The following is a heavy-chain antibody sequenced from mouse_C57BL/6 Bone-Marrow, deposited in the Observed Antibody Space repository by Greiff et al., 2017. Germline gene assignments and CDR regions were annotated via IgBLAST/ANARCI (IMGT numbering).Heavy chain of an antibody. CDR1: GYTFTSYW. CDR2: IDPSDSYT. V-gene: IGHV1-50*01. CDR3: ARETTVVALDY. Sequence: QVQLQHPGAELVKPGASVKLSCKASGYTFTSYWMQWVKQRPGQGLEWIGEIDPSDSYTNYNQKFKGKATLTVDTSSSTAYMQLSSLTSEDSAVYYCARETTVVALDYWGQGTTLTVSS. D-gene: IGHD1-1*01. J-gene: IGHJ2*01.